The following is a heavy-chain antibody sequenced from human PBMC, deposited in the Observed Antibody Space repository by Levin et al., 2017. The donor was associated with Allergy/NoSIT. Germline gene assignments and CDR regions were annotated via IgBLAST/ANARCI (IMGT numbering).Heavy chain of an antibody. V-gene: IGHV3-7*01. J-gene: IGHJ3*02. CDR3: ARQGSYAFDI. CDR2: IKPDGSVK. CDR1: GFTFGDYW. Sequence: GESLKISCAASGFTFGDYWMSWVRQAPGKGLEWVGNIKPDGSVKQYVDSLKGRFTISRDNAKNSVHLLMGSLRAEDTAVYYCARQGSYAFDIWGQGTVVAVSS.